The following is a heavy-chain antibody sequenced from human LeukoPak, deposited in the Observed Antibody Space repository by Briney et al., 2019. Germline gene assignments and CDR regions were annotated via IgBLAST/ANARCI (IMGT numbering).Heavy chain of an antibody. V-gene: IGHV3-74*01. J-gene: IGHJ4*02. D-gene: IGHD6-19*01. Sequence: PGGSLRLSCAASGFTFSSYGMHWVRQAPGKGLGWVSRINSDGSSTSYADSVKGRFTISRDNAKNTLYLQMNSLRAEDTAVYYCARDRHSSGWYDYWGQGTLVTVSS. CDR3: ARDRHSSGWYDY. CDR1: GFTFSSYG. CDR2: INSDGSST.